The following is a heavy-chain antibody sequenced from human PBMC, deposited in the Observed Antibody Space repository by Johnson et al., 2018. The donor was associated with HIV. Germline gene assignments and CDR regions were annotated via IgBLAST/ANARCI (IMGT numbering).Heavy chain of an antibody. V-gene: IGHV3-30*04. Sequence: QVQLVESGGGVVQPGRSLRLSCAASGFTFSSYAMHWVRQAPGKGLEWVAVISYDGSNKYYADSVKGRFTISRDNSKNTLYLQMNSLRAEDTAVYYGAKDQGWFGEFMNAFDIWGQGTMVTVSS. CDR2: ISYDGSNK. J-gene: IGHJ3*02. CDR3: AKDQGWFGEFMNAFDI. CDR1: GFTFSSYA. D-gene: IGHD3-10*01.